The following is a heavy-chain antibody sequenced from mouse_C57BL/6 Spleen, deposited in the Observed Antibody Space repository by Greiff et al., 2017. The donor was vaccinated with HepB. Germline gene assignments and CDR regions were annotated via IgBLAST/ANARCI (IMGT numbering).Heavy chain of an antibody. D-gene: IGHD4-1*01. CDR3: ARFPSSWGRFAY. CDR1: GYAFSSYW. J-gene: IGHJ3*01. Sequence: QVQLQQSGAELVKPGASVKISCKASGYAFSSYWMNWVKQRPGKGLEWIGQIYPGDGDTNYNGKFKGKATLTADKSSSTAYMQLSSLTSEDSAVYFCARFPSSWGRFAYWGQGTLVTVSA. V-gene: IGHV1-80*01. CDR2: IYPGDGDT.